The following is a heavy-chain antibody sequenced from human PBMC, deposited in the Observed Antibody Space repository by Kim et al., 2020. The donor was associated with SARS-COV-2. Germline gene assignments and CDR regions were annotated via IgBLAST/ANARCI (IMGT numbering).Heavy chain of an antibody. CDR3: AREVFPRSYSSGWGP. J-gene: IGHJ5*02. V-gene: IGHV1-18*01. Sequence: ASVKVSCKASGYTFTSYGISWVRQAPGQGLEWMGWISAYNGNTNYAQKLQGRVTMTTDTSTSTAYMELRSLRSDDTAVYYCAREVFPRSYSSGWGPWGQGTLVTVSS. D-gene: IGHD6-19*01. CDR1: GYTFTSYG. CDR2: ISAYNGNT.